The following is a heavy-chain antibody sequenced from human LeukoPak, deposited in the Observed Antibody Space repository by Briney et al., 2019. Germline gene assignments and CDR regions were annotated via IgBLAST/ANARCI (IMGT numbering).Heavy chain of an antibody. CDR3: ARGGYAVVVPAATGHAFDI. J-gene: IGHJ3*02. CDR2: IIPIFGTA. CDR1: GGTFSSYA. D-gene: IGHD2-2*01. Sequence: SVKVSCKASGGTFSSYAISWVRQAPGQGLEWMGGIIPIFGTANYAQKFQGRVTITTDESTSTAYMELSSLRSEDTAVYYCARGGYAVVVPAATGHAFDIWGQGTMVTVSS. V-gene: IGHV1-69*05.